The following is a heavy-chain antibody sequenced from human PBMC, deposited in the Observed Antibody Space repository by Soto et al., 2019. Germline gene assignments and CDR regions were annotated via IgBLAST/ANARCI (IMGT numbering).Heavy chain of an antibody. J-gene: IGHJ4*02. CDR2: INPAGGTT. V-gene: IGHV1-46*04. CDR1: GYNFTSTY. Sequence: QVQLVQSGAEVKKPGASVRISCRASGYNFTSTYVHWVRQAPGQGPEWMGIINPAGGTTCSAQKSQGRLTTTSDTSTDTIFMDLNALTYEDTAVYFCALKVVTYYDNWGQGPLLTVSS. CDR3: ALKVVTYYDN. D-gene: IGHD2-21*02.